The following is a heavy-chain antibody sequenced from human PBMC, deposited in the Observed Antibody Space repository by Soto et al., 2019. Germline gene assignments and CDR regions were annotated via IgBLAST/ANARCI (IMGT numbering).Heavy chain of an antibody. CDR3: ARVPPGAGSGVPDY. J-gene: IGHJ4*02. CDR1: GGSISSGGYS. D-gene: IGHD2-15*01. Sequence: SETLSLTCAVSGGSISSGGYSWSWIRQPPGKDLEWIGYIYHSGSTYYNPSLKSRVTILVDRSKNQFSLKLSSVTAADTAVYYCARVPPGAGSGVPDYWGQGTLVTVSS. CDR2: IYHSGST. V-gene: IGHV4-30-2*01.